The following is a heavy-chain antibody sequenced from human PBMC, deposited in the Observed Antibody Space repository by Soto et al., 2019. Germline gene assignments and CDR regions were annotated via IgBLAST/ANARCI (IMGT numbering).Heavy chain of an antibody. CDR1: GGSISSGGYY. J-gene: IGHJ5*02. D-gene: IGHD3-3*01. V-gene: IGHV4-31*03. CDR3: AREILLEWFGWFDP. Sequence: SETLSLTCTVSGGSISSGGYYWSWIRQHPGKGLEWIGYIYYSGSTYYNPSLKSRVTISVDTSKNQFSLKLSSVTAADTAVYYCAREILLEWFGWFDPWGQGTLVTVSS. CDR2: IYYSGST.